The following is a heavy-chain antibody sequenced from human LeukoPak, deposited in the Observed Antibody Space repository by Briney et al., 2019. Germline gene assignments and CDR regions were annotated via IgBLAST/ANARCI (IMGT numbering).Heavy chain of an antibody. CDR3: ARSGYYDLHDAFDI. J-gene: IGHJ3*02. Sequence: SETLSLTCTVSGGSISSYYWSWIRQPAGKGLEWIGRIYTSGSTNYNPSLKSRVTMSVDTSKNQFSLKLSSVTAADTAVYYCARSGYYDLHDAFDIWGQGTMVTVSS. CDR2: IYTSGST. V-gene: IGHV4-4*07. CDR1: GGSISSYY. D-gene: IGHD3-22*01.